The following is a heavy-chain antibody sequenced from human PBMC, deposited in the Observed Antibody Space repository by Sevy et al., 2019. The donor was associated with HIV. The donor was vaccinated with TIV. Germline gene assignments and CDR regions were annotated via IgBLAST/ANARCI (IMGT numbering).Heavy chain of an antibody. J-gene: IGHJ6*02. Sequence: SETLCLTCTVSGGSISSYYWSWIRQPPGKGLEWIGYIYYSGSTNYNPSLKSRVTISVDTSKNQFSLKLGSVTAADTAVYYCARAYDFWSGYPGYYYYGMDVWDQGTTVTVSS. CDR3: ARAYDFWSGYPGYYYYGMDV. CDR1: GGSISSYY. CDR2: IYYSGST. D-gene: IGHD3-3*01. V-gene: IGHV4-59*01.